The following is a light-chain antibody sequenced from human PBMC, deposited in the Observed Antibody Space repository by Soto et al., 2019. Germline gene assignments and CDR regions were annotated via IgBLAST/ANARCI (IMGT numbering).Light chain of an antibody. J-gene: IGLJ2*01. CDR1: SSDVGSYNF. CDR2: EGS. Sequence: QSALTQPASVSGSPGQSITISCTGTSSDVGSYNFVSWYQQHPGKAPKLMIYEGSNRSLGVSNRFSGSKSGNTASLTISGLQAEDEADYYCCSYAGSSTHVVFGGGTKLTVL. CDR3: CSYAGSSTHVV. V-gene: IGLV2-23*01.